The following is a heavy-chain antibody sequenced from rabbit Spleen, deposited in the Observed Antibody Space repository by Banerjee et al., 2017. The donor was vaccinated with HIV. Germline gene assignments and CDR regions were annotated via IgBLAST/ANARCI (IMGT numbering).Heavy chain of an antibody. V-gene: IGHV1S45*01. CDR2: IYGGNSDYT. CDR1: GFDFSNSYW. J-gene: IGHJ4*01. D-gene: IGHD2-1*01. CDR3: ARGVNGDGNYYNL. Sequence: QEQLKETGGGLVQPGGSLTLSCKASGFDFSNSYWICWVRQAPGKGLEWVACIYGGNSDYTHYTNWAKGRLTISKTSSTTVTLQMTGLTAADTATYFCARGVNGDGNYYNLWGPGTLVTVS.